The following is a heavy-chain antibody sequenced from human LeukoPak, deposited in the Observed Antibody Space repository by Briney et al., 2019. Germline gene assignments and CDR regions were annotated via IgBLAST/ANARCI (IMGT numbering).Heavy chain of an antibody. D-gene: IGHD5-12*01. Sequence: GGSLRLSCAASGFTFSSYSMNWVRQAPGKGLEWVSSISSSSSYIYYTDSVKGRFTISRDNAKNSLYLQMNSLRAEDTAVYYCARSGSGYVQHWGQGTLVTVSS. CDR1: GFTFSSYS. J-gene: IGHJ1*01. V-gene: IGHV3-21*01. CDR2: ISSSSSYI. CDR3: ARSGSGYVQH.